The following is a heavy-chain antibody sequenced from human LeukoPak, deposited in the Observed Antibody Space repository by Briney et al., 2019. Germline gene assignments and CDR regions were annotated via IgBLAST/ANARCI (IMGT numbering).Heavy chain of an antibody. V-gene: IGHV5-10-1*01. CDR2: IDPSDSYI. J-gene: IGHJ5*02. CDR3: ARGNNENYYDWFDP. CDR1: GYSFTNYW. Sequence: GESLKISCKGSGYSFTNYWITWVRQMPGKGLEWMGRIDPSDSYINYSPSFQGHVTISADKSISTAYLQWSSLKASDTAMYYCARGNNENYYDWFDPWGQGSLVTVSS. D-gene: IGHD1-26*01.